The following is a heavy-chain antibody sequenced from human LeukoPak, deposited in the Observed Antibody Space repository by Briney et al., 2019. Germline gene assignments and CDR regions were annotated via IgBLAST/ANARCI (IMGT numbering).Heavy chain of an antibody. Sequence: ASVKVSCKASGYTFTGYYIHWVRQAPGQGLEWMGWISAYNGNTNYAQKLQGRVTMTTDTSTSTAYMELRSLRSDDTAVYYCARDGPDIVATIPIDYWGQGTLVTVSS. D-gene: IGHD5-12*01. V-gene: IGHV1-18*04. CDR3: ARDGPDIVATIPIDY. CDR2: ISAYNGNT. J-gene: IGHJ4*02. CDR1: GYTFTGYY.